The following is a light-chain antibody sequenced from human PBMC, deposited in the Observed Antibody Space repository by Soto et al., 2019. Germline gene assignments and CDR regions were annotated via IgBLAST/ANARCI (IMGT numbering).Light chain of an antibody. CDR1: QSVSSN. CDR2: GAS. J-gene: IGKJ4*01. Sequence: EIVMTQSPATLSVSPGERATLSCRASQSVSSNLAWYQQKPGQAPRLLIYGASTRAPGIPARFSGSGSGTEFTLTISSQQSEDVAVYYCQQYNNWPPLTFGGGTKVEIK. CDR3: QQYNNWPPLT. V-gene: IGKV3-15*01.